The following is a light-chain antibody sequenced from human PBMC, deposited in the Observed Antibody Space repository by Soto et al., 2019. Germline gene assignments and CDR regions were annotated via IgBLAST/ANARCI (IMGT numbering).Light chain of an antibody. Sequence: EIVLTQSPATLSLSPGERATLSCRASQSVTTYLVWYQQKPGQAPRLLIYDASKRAIGIPDRFSGSGSGTDFPLTISSLEPEDFAVYYCQQRSSWPRVFGGGTKVEIK. J-gene: IGKJ4*01. CDR3: QQRSSWPRV. V-gene: IGKV3-11*01. CDR2: DAS. CDR1: QSVTTY.